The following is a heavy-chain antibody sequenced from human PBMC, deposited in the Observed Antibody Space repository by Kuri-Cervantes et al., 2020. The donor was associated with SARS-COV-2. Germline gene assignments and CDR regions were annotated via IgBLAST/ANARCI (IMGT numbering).Heavy chain of an antibody. CDR1: GYTFTSYD. V-gene: IGHV1-8*01. CDR2: MNPNSGNT. J-gene: IGHJ4*02. Sequence: ASVKVSCKASGYTFTSYDINWVRQATGQGLEWMGWMNPNSGNTGYAQKFQGRVTMTRNTSISTAYMELSSLRSEDTAVYYCATLFSVVPAATPNYWGQGTLVAVSS. D-gene: IGHD2-2*02. CDR3: ATLFSVVPAATPNY.